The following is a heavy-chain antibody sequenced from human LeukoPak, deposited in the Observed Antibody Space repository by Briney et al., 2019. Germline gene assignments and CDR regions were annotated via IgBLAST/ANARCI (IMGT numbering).Heavy chain of an antibody. CDR2: ISGSGGST. D-gene: IGHD6-6*01. CDR1: GFTFSSYG. J-gene: IGHJ4*02. CDR3: AKELVRGIAARPLYY. Sequence: GGSLRLSCAASGFTFSSYGMHWVRQAPGKGLEWVSAISGSGGSTYYADSVKGRFTISRDNSKNTLYLQMNSLRAEDTAVYYCAKELVRGIAARPLYYWGQGTLVTVSS. V-gene: IGHV3-23*01.